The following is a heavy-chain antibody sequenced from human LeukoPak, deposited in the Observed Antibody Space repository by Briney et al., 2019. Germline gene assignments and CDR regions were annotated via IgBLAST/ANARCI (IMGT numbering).Heavy chain of an antibody. CDR2: ISAYNGNT. Sequence: GASVKVSCKASGYTFTSYGISWVRQAPGQGREWMGWISAYNGNTNYAQKLQGRVTMTTDTSTSTAYMELRSLRSDDTAVYYCARVSPYYDFWSGYYLDYWGQGTLVTVSS. CDR1: GYTFTSYG. J-gene: IGHJ4*02. CDR3: ARVSPYYDFWSGYYLDY. V-gene: IGHV1-18*01. D-gene: IGHD3-3*01.